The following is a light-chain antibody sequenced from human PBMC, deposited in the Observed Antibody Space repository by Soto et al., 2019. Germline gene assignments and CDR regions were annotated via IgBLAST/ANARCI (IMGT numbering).Light chain of an antibody. Sequence: DIQMTQSPSSLSASVGDRVSITCRASQSISNYLNWYQQKPGKAPKVLIYAASSLQSGVPSRFSGSGSGTDFTLTISSLHPEDLATYYCQQSYNTPRTFGQGTKVEIK. J-gene: IGKJ1*01. CDR2: AAS. CDR3: QQSYNTPRT. V-gene: IGKV1-39*01. CDR1: QSISNY.